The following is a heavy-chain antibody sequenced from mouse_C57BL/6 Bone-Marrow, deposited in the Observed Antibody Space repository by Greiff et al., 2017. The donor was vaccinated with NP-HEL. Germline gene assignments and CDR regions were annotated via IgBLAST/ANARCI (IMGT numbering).Heavy chain of an antibody. J-gene: IGHJ2*01. D-gene: IGHD1-1*01. CDR2: IHPNSGST. CDR1: GYTFTSYW. V-gene: IGHV1-64*01. Sequence: VQLQQPGAELVKPGASVKLSCKASGYTFTSYWMHWVKQRPGQGLEWIGMIHPNSGSTNYNEKFKSKATLTVDKSSSTAYMQLSSLTSEDSAVYYSLITTVVATRFDYWGQVTTLTVSS. CDR3: LITTVVATRFDY.